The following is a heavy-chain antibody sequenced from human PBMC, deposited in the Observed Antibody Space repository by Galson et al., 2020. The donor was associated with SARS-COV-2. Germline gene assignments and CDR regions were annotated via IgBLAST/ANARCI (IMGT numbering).Heavy chain of an antibody. Sequence: ASVKVSCKTSGYSFTNHGISWLRQAPGQGPEWVGWVSGDNHNTNYGQNFQGRVTMTTDTSTSIAYMELRSLRSDDTAVYYCATDKDVFYDCWGQGTLVTVSS. J-gene: IGHJ4*02. V-gene: IGHV1-18*04. CDR3: ATDKDVFYDC. CDR2: VSGDNHNT. CDR1: GYSFTNHG.